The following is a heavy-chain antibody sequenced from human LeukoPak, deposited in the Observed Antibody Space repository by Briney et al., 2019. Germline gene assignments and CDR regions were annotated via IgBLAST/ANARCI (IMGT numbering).Heavy chain of an antibody. V-gene: IGHV3-21*01. CDR3: ARDARDRPDYYDSSGYPDY. Sequence: AGGSLRLSCAASGFTFSTFAMIWVRQPPGKGLEWVSSISSSSSYIYYADSVKGRFTISRDNAKNSLYLQMNSLRAEDTAVYYCARDARDRPDYYDSSGYPDYWGQGTLVTVSS. J-gene: IGHJ4*02. D-gene: IGHD3-22*01. CDR1: GFTFSTFA. CDR2: ISSSSSYI.